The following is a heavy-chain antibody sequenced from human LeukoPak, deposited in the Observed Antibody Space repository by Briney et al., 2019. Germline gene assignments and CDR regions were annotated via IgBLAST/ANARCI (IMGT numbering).Heavy chain of an antibody. D-gene: IGHD2-15*01. V-gene: IGHV3-23*01. Sequence: PGGSLRLSCAASGFTFSSYAMSWVRQAPGKGLEWVSAISGSGGSTYYADSVKGRFTISRDNSKNTLYLQMNSLRAEDTAVYYCAKSNVVVVAVTVDYWGQGTLVTVSS. CDR3: AKSNVVVVAVTVDY. J-gene: IGHJ4*02. CDR2: ISGSGGST. CDR1: GFTFSSYA.